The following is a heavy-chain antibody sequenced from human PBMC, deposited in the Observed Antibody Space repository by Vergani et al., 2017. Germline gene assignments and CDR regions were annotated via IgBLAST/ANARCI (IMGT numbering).Heavy chain of an antibody. CDR1: GDSMNNYY. CDR2: IYLGGTT. Sequence: QVHLQEAGPGLVKPAETLSLTCTVSGDSMNNYYWNWIRQTPGKGLEWIGDIYLGGTTTYNPSLESRVSLSADPSKNQFSLQLTSVTAADTAVYYCARGPSVVQGHYIYYYSYFMDVWGKGTTVTVSS. V-gene: IGHV4-59*01. D-gene: IGHD2-2*01. CDR3: ARGPSVVQGHYIYYYSYFMDV. J-gene: IGHJ6*03.